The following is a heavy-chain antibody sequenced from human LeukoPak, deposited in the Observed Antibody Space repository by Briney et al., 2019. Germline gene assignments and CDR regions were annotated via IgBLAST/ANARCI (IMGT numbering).Heavy chain of an antibody. V-gene: IGHV1-8*01. CDR2: MNPNSGNT. CDR3: ARGGLRTYYYDSSGYYSPGY. Sequence: ASVKVSCKASGYTFTSYDINWARQATGQGLEWMGWMNPNSGNTGYAQKFQGRVTMTRNTSISTAYMELSSLRSEDTAVYYCARGGLRTYYYDSSGYYSPGYWGQGTLVTVSS. J-gene: IGHJ4*02. D-gene: IGHD3-22*01. CDR1: GYTFTSYD.